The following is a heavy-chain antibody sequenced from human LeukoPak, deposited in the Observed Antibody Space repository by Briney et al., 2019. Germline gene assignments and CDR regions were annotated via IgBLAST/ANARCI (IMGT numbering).Heavy chain of an antibody. Sequence: GGSLRLSCAASGFTFSSYSMNWVRQAPGKGLEWVSYISSSSSTIYCADSVKGRFTISRDNAKNSLYLQMNSLRAEDTAVYYCARVFSPSSSWPWGQGTLVTVSS. J-gene: IGHJ5*02. V-gene: IGHV3-48*01. CDR2: ISSSSSTI. CDR3: ARVFSPSSSWP. D-gene: IGHD6-13*01. CDR1: GFTFSSYS.